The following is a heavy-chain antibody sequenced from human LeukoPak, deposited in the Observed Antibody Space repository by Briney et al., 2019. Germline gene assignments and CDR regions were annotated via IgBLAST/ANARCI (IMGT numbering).Heavy chain of an antibody. CDR1: GGSISSSNW. D-gene: IGHD3-3*01. CDR2: IYHSGST. J-gene: IGHJ5*02. Sequence: SGTLSLTCAVSGGSISSSNWWSWVRQPPGKGLAWIGEIYHSGSTNYNPSLKSRVTISVDKSKNQFSLKLSSVTAADTAVYYCARDLHYDLWSGLNWFDPWGQGTLVTVSS. V-gene: IGHV4-4*02. CDR3: ARDLHYDLWSGLNWFDP.